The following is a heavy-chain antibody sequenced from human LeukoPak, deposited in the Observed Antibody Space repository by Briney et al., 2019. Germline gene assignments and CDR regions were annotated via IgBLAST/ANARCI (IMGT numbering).Heavy chain of an antibody. V-gene: IGHV1-2*04. CDR2: INPNSGGT. CDR1: GYTFTGYY. D-gene: IGHD3-10*01. Sequence: ASVKVSCKASGYTFTGYYMHWVRQAPGRGLEWMGWINPNSGGTNYAQKFQGWVTMTRDTSISTAYMELSRLRSDDTAVYYCARGGLLWFGELLFRRDYYYYGMDVWGKGTTVTVSS. J-gene: IGHJ6*04. CDR3: ARGGLLWFGELLFRRDYYYYGMDV.